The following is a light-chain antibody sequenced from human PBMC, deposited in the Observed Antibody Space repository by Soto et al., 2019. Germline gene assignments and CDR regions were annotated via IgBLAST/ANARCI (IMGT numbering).Light chain of an antibody. Sequence: QSVLTQPASVSGSPGQSITISCTGTSSDVGSYNLVSWYQHRPGKAPDLLIFEGSKRPSGISNRFSGSKSGNTASLTISGLRTEDEADYYCCSYAGSGSYVFGTGTKLTVL. CDR1: SSDVGSYNL. CDR2: EGS. CDR3: CSYAGSGSYV. V-gene: IGLV2-23*01. J-gene: IGLJ1*01.